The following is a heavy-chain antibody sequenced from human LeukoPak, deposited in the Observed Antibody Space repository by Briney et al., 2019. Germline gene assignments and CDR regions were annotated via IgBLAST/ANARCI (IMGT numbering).Heavy chain of an antibody. D-gene: IGHD3-9*01. J-gene: IGHJ4*02. Sequence: ASVKVSCKASGYTFTSYAMNWVRQAPGQGLEWMGWINPNSGGTNYAQKFQGRVTMTRDTSISTAYMELSRLRSDDTAVYYCARGGFGGRYFDWLLSADYWGQGTLVTVSS. CDR3: ARGGFGGRYFDWLLSADY. CDR1: GYTFTSYA. V-gene: IGHV1-2*02. CDR2: INPNSGGT.